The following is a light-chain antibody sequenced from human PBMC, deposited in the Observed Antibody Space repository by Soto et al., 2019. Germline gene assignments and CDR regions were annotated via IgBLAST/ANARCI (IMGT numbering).Light chain of an antibody. CDR2: RNN. CDR3: AAWDDSLSGNV. V-gene: IGLV1-47*01. J-gene: IGLJ6*01. Sequence: QSVLTQPPSASGTPGQRVTISCSGSSSNIGSNYVYWYQQLPGTAPKLLIYRNNQRPSGVPDRFSGSKSGTSASLAISGLRYEDEADYYCAAWDDSLSGNVFGRGTQLTVL. CDR1: SSNIGSNY.